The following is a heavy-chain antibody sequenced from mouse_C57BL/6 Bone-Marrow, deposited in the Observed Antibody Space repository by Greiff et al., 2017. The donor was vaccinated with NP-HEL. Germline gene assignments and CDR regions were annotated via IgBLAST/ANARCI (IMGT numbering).Heavy chain of an antibody. D-gene: IGHD1-1*01. CDR2: ILPGSGST. CDR1: GYTFTGYW. Sequence: QVQLKESGAELMKPGASVKLSCKATGYTFTGYWIEWVKQRPGHGLEWIGEILPGSGSTNYNEKFKGKATFTADTSSNTAYMQLSSLTTEDSAIYYCARNFPLYYYGSRYWYFDVWGTGTTVTVSS. V-gene: IGHV1-9*01. CDR3: ARNFPLYYYGSRYWYFDV. J-gene: IGHJ1*03.